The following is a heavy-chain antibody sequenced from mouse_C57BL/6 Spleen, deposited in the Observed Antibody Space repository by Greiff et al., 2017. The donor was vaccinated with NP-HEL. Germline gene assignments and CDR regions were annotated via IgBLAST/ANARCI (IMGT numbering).Heavy chain of an antibody. CDR3: ARRGIYYYGSSPLYWYCDV. Sequence: EVQRVESGPELVKPGASVKIPCKASGYTFTDYNMDWVKQSHGKSLEWIGDINPNNGGTIYNQKFKGKATLTVDKSSSTAYMELRSLTSEDTAVYYCARRGIYYYGSSPLYWYCDVWGTGTTVTVSS. CDR2: INPNNGGT. V-gene: IGHV1-18*01. J-gene: IGHJ1*03. D-gene: IGHD1-1*01. CDR1: GYTFTDYN.